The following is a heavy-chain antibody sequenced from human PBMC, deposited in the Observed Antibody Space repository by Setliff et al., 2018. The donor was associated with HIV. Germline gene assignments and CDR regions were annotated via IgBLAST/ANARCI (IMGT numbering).Heavy chain of an antibody. J-gene: IGHJ4*02. D-gene: IGHD2-15*01. CDR3: ARGPIRYSSGVRWFLGVESWYSGIDY. Sequence: PSETLSLTCAVYDGSLSSYYWSWIRQSTGKGLEWIGEINDSGTTNYNPSLESRVTMLIDMSKNQLSLKLSSVTAADTAVYFCARGPIRYSSGVRWFLGVESWYSGIDYWGQGTRGTSPQ. V-gene: IGHV4-34*01. CDR1: DGSLSSYY. CDR2: INDSGTT.